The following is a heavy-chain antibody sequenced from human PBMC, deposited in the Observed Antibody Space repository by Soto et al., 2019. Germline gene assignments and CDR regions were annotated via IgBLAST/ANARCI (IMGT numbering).Heavy chain of an antibody. D-gene: IGHD6-19*01. CDR1: SDSMNSGGYY. J-gene: IGHJ6*02. CDR2: IYSNGDT. Sequence: SETLSLTCSVSSDSMNSGGYYWSWIRQHPGKGLEWIGYIYSNGDTYYNPSLKSRVTISVDTSKNQFSLNLTSVTAADTAVYYCARYRKGIGQWPPNDYYYYYGMDVWGQGTTVTVSS. CDR3: ARYRKGIGQWPPNDYYYYYGMDV. V-gene: IGHV4-31*03.